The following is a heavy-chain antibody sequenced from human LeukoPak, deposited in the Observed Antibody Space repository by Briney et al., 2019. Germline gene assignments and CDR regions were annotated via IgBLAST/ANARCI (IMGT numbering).Heavy chain of an antibody. CDR2: INTNTGNP. CDR1: GGTFSSYA. CDR3: AISGPYGYSGYDYGNFDY. J-gene: IGHJ4*02. Sequence: ASVKVSCKASGGTFSSYAISWVRQAPGQGLEWMGWINTNTGNPTYAQGFTGRFVFSLDTSVSTAYLQISSLKAEDTAVSYCAISGPYGYSGYDYGNFDYWGQGTLVTVSS. D-gene: IGHD5-12*01. V-gene: IGHV7-4-1*02.